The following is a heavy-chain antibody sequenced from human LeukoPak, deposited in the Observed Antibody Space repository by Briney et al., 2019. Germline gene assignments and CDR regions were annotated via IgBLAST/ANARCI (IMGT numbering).Heavy chain of an antibody. CDR2: ISSSGSSI. CDR3: ARAPEAGRLDY. D-gene: IGHD6-13*01. V-gene: IGHV3-11*01. J-gene: IGHJ4*02. CDR1: GFTFSDYY. Sequence: GGSLRLSCAASGFTFSDYYMTWIRQAPGKGLEWLSYISSSGSSIFYADSVKGRFSISRDNARDSLYLQMNSLGAEDTAVYYCARAPEAGRLDYGGQGPLVTVSS.